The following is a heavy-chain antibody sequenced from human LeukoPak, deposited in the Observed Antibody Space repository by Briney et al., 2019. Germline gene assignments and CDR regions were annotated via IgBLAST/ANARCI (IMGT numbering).Heavy chain of an antibody. CDR3: AREFMITFGGVIVPHTLAY. CDR1: GYTFTSYA. D-gene: IGHD3-16*02. Sequence: ASVKVSCKASGYTFTSYAMHWVRQAPGQRLEWMGWINAGNGNTKYSQKFQGRVTITRDTSASTAYMELSSLRSEDTAVYYCAREFMITFGGVIVPHTLAYWGQGTLVTVSS. V-gene: IGHV1-3*01. J-gene: IGHJ4*02. CDR2: INAGNGNT.